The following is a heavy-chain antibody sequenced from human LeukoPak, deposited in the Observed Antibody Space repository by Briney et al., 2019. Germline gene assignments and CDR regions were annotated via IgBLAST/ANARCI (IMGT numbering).Heavy chain of an antibody. J-gene: IGHJ4*02. CDR2: IYYSGST. Sequence: PSETVSLTCTVSGGSISSGDYYWSWIRQPPGKGLEWIGYIYYSGSTYYNPSLKSRVTISVDTSKNQFSLKLSSVTAADTAVYYCARVDYGGKGVFDYWGQGTLVTVSS. D-gene: IGHD4-23*01. CDR1: GGSISSGDYY. V-gene: IGHV4-30-4*08. CDR3: ARVDYGGKGVFDY.